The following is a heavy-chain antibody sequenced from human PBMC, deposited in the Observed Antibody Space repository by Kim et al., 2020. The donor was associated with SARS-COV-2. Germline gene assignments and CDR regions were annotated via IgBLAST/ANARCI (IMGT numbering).Heavy chain of an antibody. V-gene: IGHV4-31*03. CDR2: IYYSGST. CDR3: ARDRITMVRGVFEGGAVEGVDV. D-gene: IGHD3-10*01. J-gene: IGHJ6*02. Sequence: SETLSLTCTVSGGSISSGGYYWSWIRQHPGKGLEWIGYIYYSGSTYYNPYLKSRVTISVDTSKNQFSLKLSSVTAADTAVYFCARDRITMVRGVFEGGAVEGVDVWGQGTTVTVSS. CDR1: GGSISSGGYY.